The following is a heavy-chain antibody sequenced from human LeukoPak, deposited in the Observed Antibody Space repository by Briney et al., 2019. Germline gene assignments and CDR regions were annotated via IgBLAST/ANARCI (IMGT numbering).Heavy chain of an antibody. Sequence: PSETLSLTCTVSGGSVSSGGYYWTWIRQPPGKGLEWIGYINYSGSTNHNPSLKSRVTISVDTSKNQFSLKLTSVTAADTAVYYCARRRSDGYNFDYWGQGALVTVSS. J-gene: IGHJ4*02. D-gene: IGHD5-24*01. CDR2: INYSGST. V-gene: IGHV4-61*08. CDR1: GGSVSSGGYY. CDR3: ARRRSDGYNFDY.